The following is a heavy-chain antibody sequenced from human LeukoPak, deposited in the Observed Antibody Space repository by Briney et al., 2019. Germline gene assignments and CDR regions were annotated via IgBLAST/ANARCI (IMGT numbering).Heavy chain of an antibody. CDR3: AKGGYTSPYDY. Sequence: GGSLRLSCAASGFTFSNYAMTWVCQAPGKGLEWVSTIRSSGGSTYYADSVNGRFTISRDNSKNTLYLQMNSLRAEDTAIYYCAKGGYTSPYDYWGQGTLVTVSS. V-gene: IGHV3-23*01. D-gene: IGHD2-2*01. CDR1: GFTFSNYA. CDR2: IRSSGGST. J-gene: IGHJ4*02.